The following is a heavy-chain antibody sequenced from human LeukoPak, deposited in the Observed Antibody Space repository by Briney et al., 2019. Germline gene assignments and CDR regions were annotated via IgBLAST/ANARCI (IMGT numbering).Heavy chain of an antibody. V-gene: IGHV4-39*07. J-gene: IGHJ4*02. Sequence: ASETLSLTCTVSGGSISSSSYYWGWIRQPPGKGLEWIGSIYYSGSTYYNPSLKSRVTISVDTSKNQFSLKLSSVTAADTAVYYCARAMESGSYYPYDYWGQGTLVTVSS. CDR3: ARAMESGSYYPYDY. CDR1: GGSISSSSYY. D-gene: IGHD1-26*01. CDR2: IYYSGST.